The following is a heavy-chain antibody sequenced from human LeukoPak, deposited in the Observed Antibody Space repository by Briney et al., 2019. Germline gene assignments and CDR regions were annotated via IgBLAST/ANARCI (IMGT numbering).Heavy chain of an antibody. J-gene: IGHJ5*02. CDR3: TKNSDTSIYLRWFDP. CDR2: INSDGSTT. D-gene: IGHD3-22*01. CDR1: GFTFSSYW. Sequence: GGSLRLSCAASGFTFSSYWMHWVRQAPGKGRVWVSRINSDGSTTNYADSVKGRFTISRDNAKNTLYLQMNSLRAEDTAVYYCTKNSDTSIYLRWFDPWGQGTLVTVSS. V-gene: IGHV3-74*01.